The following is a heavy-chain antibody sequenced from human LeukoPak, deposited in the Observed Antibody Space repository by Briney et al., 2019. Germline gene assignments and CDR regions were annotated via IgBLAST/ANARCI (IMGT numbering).Heavy chain of an antibody. V-gene: IGHV3-72*01. CDR2: SKDKANRYTT. CDR1: GFTFSDYP. CDR3: AKKRSGSNHPFDY. Sequence: GGSLRLSCAASGFTFSDYPMDWVRQAPGKGLEWVGRSKDKANRYTTEYAASVKGRFTISRDDSKKSVYLQMNSLKTEDTAVYYCAKKRSGSNHPFDYWGQGTLVTVSS. D-gene: IGHD1-26*01. J-gene: IGHJ4*02.